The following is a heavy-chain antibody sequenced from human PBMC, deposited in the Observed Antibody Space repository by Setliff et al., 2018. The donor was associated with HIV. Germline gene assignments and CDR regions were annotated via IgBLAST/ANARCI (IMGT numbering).Heavy chain of an antibody. D-gene: IGHD1-26*01. CDR1: GGSFSGYQ. Sequence: SETLSLTCAVYGGSFSGYQFTWIRQSPGKGLEWVGEINHSGNTNYNPSLKGRLTISMDMSKNHFSLKLTSMTAADRAVYYCASREPRGFYSDLWGRGTLVTVSS. CDR2: INHSGNT. J-gene: IGHJ2*01. CDR3: ASREPRGFYSDL. V-gene: IGHV4-34*01.